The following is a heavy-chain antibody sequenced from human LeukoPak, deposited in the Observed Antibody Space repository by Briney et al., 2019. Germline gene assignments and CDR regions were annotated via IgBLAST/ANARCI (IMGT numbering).Heavy chain of an antibody. CDR3: ARGGYGSGSYYYYYYGMDV. CDR2: IYYSGST. D-gene: IGHD3-10*01. J-gene: IGHJ6*02. Sequence: SETLSLTCTVPGGSISSYYWSWIRQPPGKGLEWSGYIYYSGSTNYNPSLKSRVTISVDTSKNQFSLKLSSVTAADTAVYYCARGGYGSGSYYYYYYGMDVWGQGTTVTVSS. V-gene: IGHV4-59*01. CDR1: GGSISSYY.